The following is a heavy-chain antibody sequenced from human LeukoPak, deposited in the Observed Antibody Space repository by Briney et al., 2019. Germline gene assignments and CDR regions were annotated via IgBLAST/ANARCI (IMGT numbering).Heavy chain of an antibody. CDR2: IKQDGSEK. CDR1: GFTFSSYW. J-gene: IGHJ4*02. CDR3: ARRGWGASTLYFDY. V-gene: IGHV3-7*01. D-gene: IGHD5/OR15-5a*01. Sequence: GGSLRLSCAASGFTFSSYWMSWVRQAPGKGLEWVANIKQDGSEKYYVDSVKGRFTISRDNAKNSLYLQMNSLRAEDTAVYYCARRGWGASTLYFDYWGQGTLVTASS.